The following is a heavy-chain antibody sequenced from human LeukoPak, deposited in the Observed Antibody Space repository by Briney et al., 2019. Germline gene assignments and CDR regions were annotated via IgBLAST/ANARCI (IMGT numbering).Heavy chain of an antibody. Sequence: WASVKVSCKASGYAFSNSGISCVRQAPGQGLAWMGWITPNNGYAHYAQKLQGRVTMTTDTFTSTAYMELRSLRSDDTAVYYCARNKSTTLGDYWGQGTLVTVSS. CDR3: ARNKSTTLGDY. CDR1: GYAFSNSG. V-gene: IGHV1-18*01. CDR2: ITPNNGYA. D-gene: IGHD2-2*01. J-gene: IGHJ4*02.